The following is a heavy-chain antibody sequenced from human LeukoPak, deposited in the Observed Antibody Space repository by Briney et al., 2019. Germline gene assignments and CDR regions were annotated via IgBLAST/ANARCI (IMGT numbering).Heavy chain of an antibody. J-gene: IGHJ6*02. CDR3: ARDRGPRGSGSYNYYYGMDV. Sequence: SGGSLRLSCVVSGFSVSDHYMSWVRQAPGKGLQWLSVIFADDLTYYEDSIKGRFTISRDNSKNTLYLQMNSLRAEDTAVYYCARDRGPRGSGSYNYYYGMDVWGQGTTVTVSS. D-gene: IGHD3-10*01. CDR1: GFSVSDHY. CDR2: IFADDLT. V-gene: IGHV3-53*01.